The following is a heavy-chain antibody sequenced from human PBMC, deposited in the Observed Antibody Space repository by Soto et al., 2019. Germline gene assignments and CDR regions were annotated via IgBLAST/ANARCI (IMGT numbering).Heavy chain of an antibody. Sequence: GSLRLSCAASGFTFSRYAMHWVRQAPGKGLEWVAVISYDGSNKYYADSVKGRFTISRDNSKNTLYLQMNSLRAEDTAVYYCARDRIVGATPFSGMDVWGQGTTVTVSS. CDR1: GFTFSRYA. CDR3: ARDRIVGATPFSGMDV. J-gene: IGHJ6*02. D-gene: IGHD1-26*01. CDR2: ISYDGSNK. V-gene: IGHV3-30-3*01.